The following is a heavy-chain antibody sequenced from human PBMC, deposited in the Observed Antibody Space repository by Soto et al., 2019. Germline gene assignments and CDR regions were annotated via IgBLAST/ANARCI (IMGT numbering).Heavy chain of an antibody. V-gene: IGHV1-69*12. CDR2: IIPIFGTA. Sequence: QVQLVQSGAEVKKPGSSVKVSCKASGGTFSSYAISWVRQAPGQGLEWMGGIIPIFGTANYAQKFQGRVTITADESTSTAYMELGSLRSEDTAVYYCARLYYYDSSGYYDDAFDIWGQGTMVTVSS. CDR3: ARLYYYDSSGYYDDAFDI. D-gene: IGHD3-22*01. CDR1: GGTFSSYA. J-gene: IGHJ3*02.